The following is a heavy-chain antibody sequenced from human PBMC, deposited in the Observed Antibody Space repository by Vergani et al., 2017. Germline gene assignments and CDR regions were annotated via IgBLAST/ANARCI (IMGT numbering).Heavy chain of an antibody. Sequence: EVQLVESGGGVVQPGRSLRLSCAASGFTFSSYGMHWVRQAPGKGLEYVSAISSNGGSTYYADSVKGRFTISRDNSKNTLYLQMSSLRAEDTAVYYCVKDQGYGAHDNFDYWGQGTLVTVSS. J-gene: IGHJ4*02. V-gene: IGHV3-64D*06. CDR3: VKDQGYGAHDNFDY. CDR2: ISSNGGST. D-gene: IGHD5-18*01. CDR1: GFTFSSYG.